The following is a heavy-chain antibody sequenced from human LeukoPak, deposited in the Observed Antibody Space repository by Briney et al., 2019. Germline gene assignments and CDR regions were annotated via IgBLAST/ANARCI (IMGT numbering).Heavy chain of an antibody. Sequence: GGSLRLSCAASGFTFNNYAMGWVRRAPGKGREWVSAISGSGGSTYYANSVKDRFTISRDNSKNTRYLQMDSLRAEDTAVYYCARFGSAFDIWGQGTMVTVSS. V-gene: IGHV3-23*01. D-gene: IGHD3-16*01. CDR3: ARFGSAFDI. J-gene: IGHJ3*02. CDR2: ISGSGGST. CDR1: GFTFNNYA.